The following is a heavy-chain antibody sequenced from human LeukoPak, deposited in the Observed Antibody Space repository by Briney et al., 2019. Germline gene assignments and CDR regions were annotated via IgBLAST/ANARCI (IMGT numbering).Heavy chain of an antibody. Sequence: ASVKVSCKVSGYTLTELSSHWVRQAPGKGLEWMGGLDPEDGEMIYSQKFQGRVTMTEDTSTDIAYMEMSSLRSEDTAVYYCATGRTKWDLLNYWGQGTLVTVSS. V-gene: IGHV1-24*01. D-gene: IGHD1-26*01. CDR1: GYTLTELS. J-gene: IGHJ4*02. CDR3: ATGRTKWDLLNY. CDR2: LDPEDGEM.